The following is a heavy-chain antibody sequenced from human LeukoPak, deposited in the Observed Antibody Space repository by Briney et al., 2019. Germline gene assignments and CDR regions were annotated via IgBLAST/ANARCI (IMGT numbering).Heavy chain of an antibody. J-gene: IGHJ6*03. D-gene: IGHD2-21*01. V-gene: IGHV1-8*03. Sequence: ASVKVSCKASGYTFTSYGISWVRQATGQGLEWMGWMNPNSGNTGYAQKFQGRVTITRNTSISTAYMELSSLRSEDTAVYYCARGGDPRYYYYMDVWGKGTTVTVSS. CDR2: MNPNSGNT. CDR1: GYTFTSYG. CDR3: ARGGDPRYYYYMDV.